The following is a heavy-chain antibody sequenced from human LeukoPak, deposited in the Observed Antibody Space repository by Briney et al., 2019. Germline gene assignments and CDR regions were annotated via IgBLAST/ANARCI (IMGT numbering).Heavy chain of an antibody. CDR1: GESFSEYY. Sequence: PSETLSLTCAVYGESFSEYYWGWIRQPPGKGLEWIGQINHSGGTNYHPSLKTRVTISLDTSKNQVSLKLRSVTAADTAVYYCAFEGPVSGYAFDPWGQGALVAVSS. V-gene: IGHV4-34*01. CDR3: AFEGPVSGYAFDP. J-gene: IGHJ5*02. CDR2: INHSGGT. D-gene: IGHD5-12*01.